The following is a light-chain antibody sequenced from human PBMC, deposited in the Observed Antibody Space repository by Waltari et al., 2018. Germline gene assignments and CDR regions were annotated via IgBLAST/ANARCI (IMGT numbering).Light chain of an antibody. V-gene: IGKV2-28*01. CDR3: MQARQPPYT. J-gene: IGKJ4*01. Sequence: DIVMTQSPLSLPVTPGVPASISCRSSQSLLHGDGRNFLDWYLQKPGQSPQLLIYMGSNRASGVPDRFSGSGSGTYFTLKISRVEAEDVGVYYCMQARQPPYTFGGGTKVEIK. CDR1: QSLLHGDGRNF. CDR2: MGS.